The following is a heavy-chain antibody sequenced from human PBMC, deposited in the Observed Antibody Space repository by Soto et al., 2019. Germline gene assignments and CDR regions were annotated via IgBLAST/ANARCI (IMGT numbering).Heavy chain of an antibody. CDR3: AKGYVWGSYRKLKFDY. J-gene: IGHJ4*02. Sequence: GGSLRLSCAASGFTFSSYGMHWVRQAPGKGLEWVAVISYDGSNKYYADSVKGRFTISRDNSKNTLYLQMNSLRAEDTAVYYCAKGYVWGSYRKLKFDYWGQGTLVTVSS. V-gene: IGHV3-30*18. D-gene: IGHD3-16*01. CDR2: ISYDGSNK. CDR1: GFTFSSYG.